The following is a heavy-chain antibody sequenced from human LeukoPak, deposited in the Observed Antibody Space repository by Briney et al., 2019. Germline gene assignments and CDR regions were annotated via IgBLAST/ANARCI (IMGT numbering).Heavy chain of an antibody. J-gene: IGHJ4*02. CDR1: GGSISSGGYY. Sequence: PSETLSLTCTVSGGSISSGGYYWSWIRQHPGKGLEWIGYIYYSGSTYYNPSLKSRVTISVDTSKNQFSLKLSSVTAADTAVYYCAREIEVEQLGFLFDYWGQGTLVTVSS. D-gene: IGHD6-6*01. V-gene: IGHV4-31*03. CDR3: AREIEVEQLGFLFDY. CDR2: IYYSGST.